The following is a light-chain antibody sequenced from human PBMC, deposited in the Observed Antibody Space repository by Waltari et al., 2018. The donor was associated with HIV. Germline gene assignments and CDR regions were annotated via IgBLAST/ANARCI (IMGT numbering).Light chain of an antibody. V-gene: IGLV2-8*01. Sequence: QSALPQPPSASGSHVQSVTLSCTGSNNDIGSYDYVSWYQVHPGKAPKLVISEVTKRPSGVSDRFSGSKSANTAFLTVSGLQSEDEADYYCSSFVDRDGFYVLFGGGTRLTVL. CDR3: SSFVDRDGFYVL. CDR1: NNDIGSYDY. J-gene: IGLJ2*01. CDR2: EVT.